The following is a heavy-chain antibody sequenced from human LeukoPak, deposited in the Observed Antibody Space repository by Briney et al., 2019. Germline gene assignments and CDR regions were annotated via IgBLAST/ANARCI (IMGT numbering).Heavy chain of an antibody. V-gene: IGHV3-49*04. CDR1: GFTFGDYA. CDR2: IRSKAYGGTT. Sequence: GGSLGLSCTASGFTFGDYAMSWVRQAPGKGLEWVGFIRSKAYGGTTEYAASVKGRFTISRDDSKSIAYLQMNSLKTEDTAVYYCTTDSMIVVVIDDYWGQGTLVTVSS. J-gene: IGHJ4*02. D-gene: IGHD3-22*01. CDR3: TTDSMIVVVIDDY.